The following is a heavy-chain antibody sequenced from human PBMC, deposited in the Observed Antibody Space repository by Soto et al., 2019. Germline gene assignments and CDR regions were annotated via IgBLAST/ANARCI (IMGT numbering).Heavy chain of an antibody. CDR1: GGTFSNYA. D-gene: IGHD5-18*01. J-gene: IGHJ6*02. V-gene: IGHV1-69*01. Sequence: QVQLVQSGAEVKKPGSSVKFSCMASGGTFSNYAITWVRQAPGQGLEWMGGIIPVFGTGIYAQKFQGRLTITADESTSTAYMELSRLRSEDTAVYYCTRLNKGGYRYYHYGMDVWGQGTTVTVSS. CDR2: IIPVFGTG. CDR3: TRLNKGGYRYYHYGMDV.